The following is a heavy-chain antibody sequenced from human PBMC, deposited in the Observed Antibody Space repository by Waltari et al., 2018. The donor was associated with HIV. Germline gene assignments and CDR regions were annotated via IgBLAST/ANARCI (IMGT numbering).Heavy chain of an antibody. CDR3: ARHALRVGAAYWNFDL. D-gene: IGHD1-26*01. V-gene: IGHV4-39*01. CDR1: GGSVSSSSYF. Sequence: QLQLQESGPGLVKPSETLSLTCTVSGGSVSSSSYFWGWLRQPPGQGLEWVGRIYYTGRAYYNPSLKSRVTISVDTSKNQFSLKVTSVTAADTAVYYCARHALRVGAAYWNFDLWGRGTLVTVSS. CDR2: IYYTGRA. J-gene: IGHJ2*01.